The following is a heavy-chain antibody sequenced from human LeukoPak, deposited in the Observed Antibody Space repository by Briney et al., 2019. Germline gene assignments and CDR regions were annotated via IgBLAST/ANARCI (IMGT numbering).Heavy chain of an antibody. V-gene: IGHV1-46*01. CDR3: ARDMGPYSSSLGWCDP. D-gene: IGHD6-6*01. Sequence: ASVKVSCKASGYTFTSYYMHWVRQAPGQGLEWMGIINPSGGSTSYAQKFQGRVTMTRDTSTSTVYMELSSLRSEDTAVYYCARDMGPYSSSLGWCDPWGQGTLVTVSS. J-gene: IGHJ5*02. CDR1: GYTFTSYY. CDR2: INPSGGST.